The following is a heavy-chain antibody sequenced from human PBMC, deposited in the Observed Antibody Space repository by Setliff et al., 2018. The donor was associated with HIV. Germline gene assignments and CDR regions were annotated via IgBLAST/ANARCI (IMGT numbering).Heavy chain of an antibody. V-gene: IGHV3-7*01. Sequence: ETLSLTCTVSGGSISSHYWSWIRQPPGKGLEWVANIKGDGSVKTYVDSVKGRFSISRDNAQNSLYLEMNSLRVEDTAVYYCATSGGFSMSSGEWDIFDMWGQGTMVTVSS. CDR1: GGSISSHY. CDR2: IKGDGSVK. D-gene: IGHD1-26*01. J-gene: IGHJ3*02. CDR3: ATSGGFSMSSGEWDIFDM.